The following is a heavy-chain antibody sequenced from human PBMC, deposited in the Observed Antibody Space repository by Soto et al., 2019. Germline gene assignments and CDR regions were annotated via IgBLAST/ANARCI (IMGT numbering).Heavy chain of an antibody. Sequence: QLVQSGGEVKEPGASVQVSCKASGYTFNNYGITWVRQAPGQGLEWLGWISVYNGNKNYAKKGQAGAPLTAETSTSTTHMELRSLQSDDTAVYFCARFAITLIRGLKVYFYSMDVWGQGTTVTVSS. CDR2: ISVYNGNK. CDR1: GYTFNNYG. J-gene: IGHJ6*02. V-gene: IGHV1-18*01. CDR3: ARFAITLIRGLKVYFYSMDV. D-gene: IGHD3-10*01.